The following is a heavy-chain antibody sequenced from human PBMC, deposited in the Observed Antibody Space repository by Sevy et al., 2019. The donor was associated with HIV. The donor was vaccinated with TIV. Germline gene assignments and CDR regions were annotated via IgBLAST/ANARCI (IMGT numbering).Heavy chain of an antibody. Sequence: GGSLRLSCAASGFTFIRYNMNWVRQAPGKGLECVSSVSGSSNYIYYAESLKGRFIISRDNVKDTLSLQMNSLRADDTAVYYCARGPPDGSYDYFDYWGQGTLVTVSS. CDR2: VSGSSNYI. J-gene: IGHJ4*02. D-gene: IGHD1-26*01. CDR1: GFTFIRYN. CDR3: ARGPPDGSYDYFDY. V-gene: IGHV3-21*06.